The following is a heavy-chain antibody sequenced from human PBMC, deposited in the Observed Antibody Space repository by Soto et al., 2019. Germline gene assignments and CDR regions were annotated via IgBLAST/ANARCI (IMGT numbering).Heavy chain of an antibody. D-gene: IGHD1-26*01. J-gene: IGHJ6*02. Sequence: ASVKVSCKASGYTFTSYYMHWVRQAPGQGLEWMGIINPSGGSTSYAQKFQGRVTMTRDTSTSTVYMELSSLRSEDTAVYYCARDQAVIVGAPRGYYYGMEVWGQGTTVTVSS. CDR2: INPSGGST. V-gene: IGHV1-46*01. CDR3: ARDQAVIVGAPRGYYYGMEV. CDR1: GYTFTSYY.